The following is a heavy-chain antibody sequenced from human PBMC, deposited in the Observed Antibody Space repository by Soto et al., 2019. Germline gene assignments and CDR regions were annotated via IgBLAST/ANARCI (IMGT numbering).Heavy chain of an antibody. V-gene: IGHV4-59*08. Sequence: QVQVQESGPGLVKPSETLSLTCTVSGNSISNYYWSWIRQPPGKGLEWIGYIYYSGTTNYNPSLKSRVTISVDTSKNQFSLKLSSVTAADTAVYYCASHASVYSRLEYWGQGTLVTVSS. CDR2: IYYSGTT. D-gene: IGHD4-4*01. CDR1: GNSISNYY. CDR3: ASHASVYSRLEY. J-gene: IGHJ4*02.